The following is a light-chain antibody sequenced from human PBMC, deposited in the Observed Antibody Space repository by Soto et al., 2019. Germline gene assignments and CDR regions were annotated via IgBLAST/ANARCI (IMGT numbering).Light chain of an antibody. CDR1: QSVLDSPNNKNY. Sequence: DGVMTQSPKSRAVSLRERATVHCKSRQSVLDSPNNKNYLAWYHQKPGQPPKLLIYWASTRDSGVPDRFSGSGSGTDFTLTISSLQAEDVAVYYCKQYYSTPRTFDQGTKVDIK. J-gene: IGKJ1*01. V-gene: IGKV4-1*01. CDR2: WAS. CDR3: KQYYSTPRT.